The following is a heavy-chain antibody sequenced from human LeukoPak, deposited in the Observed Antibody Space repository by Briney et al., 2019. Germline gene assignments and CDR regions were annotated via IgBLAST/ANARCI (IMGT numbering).Heavy chain of an antibody. CDR1: GYSISSGYY. Sequence: SETLSLTCAVSGYSISSGYYWGWIRPPPGKGLEGIGNIYHSGSTYYTPSFKIRVTISVDTSKNQFSLKLSSVTAADTAVYYCARRGLQTPFDYWGQGTLVTVSS. CDR2: IYHSGST. CDR3: ARRGLQTPFDY. D-gene: IGHD4-11*01. J-gene: IGHJ4*02. V-gene: IGHV4-38-2*01.